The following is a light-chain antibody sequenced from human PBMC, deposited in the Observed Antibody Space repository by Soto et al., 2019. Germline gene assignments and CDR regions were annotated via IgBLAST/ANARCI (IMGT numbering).Light chain of an antibody. Sequence: QSVLTQPPSASGTPGQRVTISCSGSNSNIGSNPVNWYQHLPGAAPQLLIYENDRRPSGVPERFSGSKSGTSASLAINGLQSEDEADSFCGAWDDSLNGPVFGGGTQLTVL. J-gene: IGLJ7*01. CDR3: GAWDDSLNGPV. CDR2: END. CDR1: NSNIGSNP. V-gene: IGLV1-44*01.